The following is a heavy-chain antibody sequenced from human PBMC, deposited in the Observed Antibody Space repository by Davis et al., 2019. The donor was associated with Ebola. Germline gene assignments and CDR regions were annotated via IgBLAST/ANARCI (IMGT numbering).Heavy chain of an antibody. CDR3: AKGYSSGRLDV. CDR1: GFTFNNYA. J-gene: IGHJ6*02. V-gene: IGHV3-23*01. Sequence: GESLKISCTASGFTFNNYAMSWVRQAPGKGLEWVSAISGGGVSTYQADSVKGRFIISRDNSKNTLHLQMNSLRADDTAVYYCAKGYSSGRLDVWGQGTTVTVSS. CDR2: ISGGGVST. D-gene: IGHD6-19*01.